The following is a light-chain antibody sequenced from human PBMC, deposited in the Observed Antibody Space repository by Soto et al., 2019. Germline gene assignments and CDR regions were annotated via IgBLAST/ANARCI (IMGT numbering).Light chain of an antibody. V-gene: IGKV1-27*01. Sequence: DIQMTQSPSSLSTSVGARVTITCRASQGISNYLAWYQQKPGKVPKLLIYAASTLQSGVPSRFSGSGSGTDFTLTIRSLQPEDVATYSCQKYNSAPLTFGQGTKVEIK. CDR3: QKYNSAPLT. CDR1: QGISNY. CDR2: AAS. J-gene: IGKJ1*01.